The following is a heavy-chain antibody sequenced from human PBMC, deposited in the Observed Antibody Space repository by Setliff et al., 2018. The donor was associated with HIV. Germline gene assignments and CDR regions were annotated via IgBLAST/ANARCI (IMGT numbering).Heavy chain of an antibody. Sequence: SETLSLTCIVSGATITSSRWWSWVRQAPGKRPEWIGSICYTGRTYSSPSLKSRVTISVDTSRNYFSLELTSMTAADTAVYYCASEFQLGTDTPEIDYWGQGTLVTVSS. J-gene: IGHJ4*02. D-gene: IGHD7-27*01. CDR2: ICYTGRT. CDR3: ASEFQLGTDTPEIDY. CDR1: GATITSSRW. V-gene: IGHV4-39*07.